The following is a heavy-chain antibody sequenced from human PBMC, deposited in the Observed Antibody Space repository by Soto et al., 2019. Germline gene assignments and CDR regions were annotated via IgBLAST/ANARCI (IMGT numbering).Heavy chain of an antibody. V-gene: IGHV4-61*01. CDR3: ARDSSGRHDY. Sequence: SETLSLTCSISGGSVRSGSYYWTWIRQPPGKGLEWIGYIYQSGTTNYNASLKSRVTISIDTSKNQFFLKLNSVTAADTAVYYCARDSSGRHDYWGQGTLVTVSS. CDR1: GGSVRSGSYY. CDR2: IYQSGTT. D-gene: IGHD3-22*01. J-gene: IGHJ4*02.